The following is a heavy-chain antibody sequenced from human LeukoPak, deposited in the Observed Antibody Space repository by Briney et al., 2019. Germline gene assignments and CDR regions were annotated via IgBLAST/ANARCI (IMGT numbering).Heavy chain of an antibody. CDR1: GSTFSDYY. CDR3: ARNLLRYFDWLLNNYYGMDV. CDR2: ISSSGSTI. D-gene: IGHD3-9*01. J-gene: IGHJ6*02. Sequence: GGSLRLSCAASGSTFSDYYMSWIRQAPGKGLEWVSYISSSGSTIYYADSVKGRFTISRDNAKNSLYLQMNSLRAEDTAVYYCARNLLRYFDWLLNNYYGMDVWGQGTTVTVSS. V-gene: IGHV3-11*01.